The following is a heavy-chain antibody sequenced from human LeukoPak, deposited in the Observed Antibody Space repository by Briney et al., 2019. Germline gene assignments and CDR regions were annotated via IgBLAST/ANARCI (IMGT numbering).Heavy chain of an antibody. CDR2: ISGTGGNT. CDR1: GFTFTSFT. V-gene: IGHV3-23*01. CDR3: AKDHGVAVTGMYY. Sequence: GGSLRLFCAASGFTFTSFTMSWVRQTPGKGLEWVSSISGTGGNTYYADSVKGRFTISRDNSRNTLYLQMNSLRAEDTAVYYCAKDHGVAVTGMYYWGQGTLVTVSS. J-gene: IGHJ4*02. D-gene: IGHD6-19*01.